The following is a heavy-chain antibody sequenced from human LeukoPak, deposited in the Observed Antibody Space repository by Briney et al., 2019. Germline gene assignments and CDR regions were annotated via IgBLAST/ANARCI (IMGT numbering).Heavy chain of an antibody. D-gene: IGHD6-19*01. V-gene: IGHV3-30*02. CDR2: IRFDGSNK. CDR3: AKVGGIAVATYYYMDV. J-gene: IGHJ6*03. Sequence: PGGSLRISCAASGFTFRSYDMHWVRQAPGTGLEWVAFIRFDGSNKYYADSVKGRFTISRDNSKNTLYLQMNSLRAEDTAVYYCAKVGGIAVATYYYMDVWGKETTVTVSS. CDR1: GFTFRSYD.